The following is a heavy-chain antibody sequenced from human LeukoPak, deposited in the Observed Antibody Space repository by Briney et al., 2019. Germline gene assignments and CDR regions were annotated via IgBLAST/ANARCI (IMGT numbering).Heavy chain of an antibody. Sequence: GGSLRLSCAASGFTFSNYWVHWVRQAPGKGLVWASRINRDGSTTKYADSVKGRFTVSRDNAKNTLNLQMNSLRAEDTAVYYCARDKKSGESSEIDYWGQGTLVTVSS. J-gene: IGHJ4*02. CDR1: GFTFSNYW. CDR3: ARDKKSGESSEIDY. V-gene: IGHV3-74*03. D-gene: IGHD3-10*01. CDR2: INRDGSTT.